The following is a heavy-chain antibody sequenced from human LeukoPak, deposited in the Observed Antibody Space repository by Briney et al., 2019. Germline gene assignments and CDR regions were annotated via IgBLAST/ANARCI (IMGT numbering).Heavy chain of an antibody. Sequence: GGSLRLSCAASGFTFEIYWMSWVRQAPGKGLEWVANIRKDGSEKNYVDSVKGRFTISRDNAKNPLYLQMNSLRADDTALYYCARHWEGVESDAFDIWGQGTMVTVSS. CDR3: ARHWEGVESDAFDI. CDR1: GFTFEIYW. CDR2: IRKDGSEK. J-gene: IGHJ3*02. D-gene: IGHD1-26*01. V-gene: IGHV3-7*04.